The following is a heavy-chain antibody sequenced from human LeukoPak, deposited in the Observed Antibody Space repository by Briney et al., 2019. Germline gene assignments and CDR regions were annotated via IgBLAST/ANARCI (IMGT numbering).Heavy chain of an antibody. CDR3: ARVRSGSYSRYYFDY. V-gene: IGHV1-69*05. CDR2: IIPIFGTA. J-gene: IGHJ4*02. CDR1: GGTFSSYA. D-gene: IGHD1-26*01. Sequence: SVKVSCKASGGTFSSYAISWVRQAPGQGLEWMGGIIPIFGTANYAQKFQGRVTFTTDESTSTAYMELSSLRSEDTAVYYCARVRSGSYSRYYFDYWGQGTLVTVSS.